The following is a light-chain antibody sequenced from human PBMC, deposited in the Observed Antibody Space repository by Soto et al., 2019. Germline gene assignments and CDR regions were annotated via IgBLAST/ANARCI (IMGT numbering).Light chain of an antibody. CDR1: QSALYSSNNKNY. V-gene: IGKV4-1*01. J-gene: IGKJ2*01. CDR2: WAS. Sequence: DIVMTQSPDSLAVSLGERATINCKSSQSALYSSNNKNYLAWYQQKPGQPPNLLIYWASTRESGVPDRFSGSGSGTDLTLTISSLQAEDVAVYYCQQYYSTPYTFGQWIKLEIK. CDR3: QQYYSTPYT.